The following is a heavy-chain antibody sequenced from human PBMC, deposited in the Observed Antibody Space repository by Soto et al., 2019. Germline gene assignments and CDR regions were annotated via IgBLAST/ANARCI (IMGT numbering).Heavy chain of an antibody. Sequence: SVKVSCKASGGTFSSYTISWVRQAPGQGLEWMGRIIPILGIANYAQKFQGRVTITADKSTSTAYMELSSLRSEDTAVYYCARVLAYCGGDCYSEFDYWGQGTLVTVSS. D-gene: IGHD2-21*02. CDR2: IIPILGIA. V-gene: IGHV1-69*02. CDR3: ARVLAYCGGDCYSEFDY. J-gene: IGHJ4*02. CDR1: GGTFSSYT.